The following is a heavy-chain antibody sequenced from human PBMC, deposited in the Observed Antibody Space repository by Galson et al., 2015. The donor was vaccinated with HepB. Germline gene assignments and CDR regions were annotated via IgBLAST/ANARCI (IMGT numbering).Heavy chain of an antibody. J-gene: IGHJ4*02. Sequence: SLRLSCAGSGFTFSDYSMTWVRQAPGKGLEWVSYITSSGGHTNYADSVKGRFTISRDNAGNSLSLQMNSLRADDTAVYYCARLLAGYYILDYWGRGTLVTV. CDR2: ITSSGGHT. D-gene: IGHD2/OR15-2a*01. CDR1: GFTFSDYS. CDR3: ARLLAGYYILDY. V-gene: IGHV3-11*06.